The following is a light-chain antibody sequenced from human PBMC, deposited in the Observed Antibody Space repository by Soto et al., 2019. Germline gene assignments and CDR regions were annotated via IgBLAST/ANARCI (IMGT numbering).Light chain of an antibody. CDR1: SRDPTSYNY. CDR2: EVN. V-gene: IGLV2-14*01. J-gene: IGLJ1*01. CDR3: SSHTYSDTVYV. Sequence: QSDLTQPASVSGSPGQSITISCAGTSRDPTSYNYVSWYQLHPGQAPKLIIYEVNNRPSGVSNRFSGSKSGTTASLTISGLQVEDEADYYCSSHTYSDTVYVFGAGTKVTVL.